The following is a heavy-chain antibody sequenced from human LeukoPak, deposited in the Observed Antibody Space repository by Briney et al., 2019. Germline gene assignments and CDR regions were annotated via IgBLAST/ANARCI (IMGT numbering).Heavy chain of an antibody. Sequence: SETLSLTCIVSGGSINNHYWTWIRQTPGKGLEWIGDIHYTGTTKYNPSLKSRVTISVDTSKNQFSLKLSSVTAAGTAVYYCARHSSGRPIVVVNKAFDYWGQGTLVTVSS. D-gene: IGHD3-22*01. V-gene: IGHV4-59*08. CDR3: ARHSSGRPIVVVNKAFDY. J-gene: IGHJ4*02. CDR2: IHYTGTT. CDR1: GGSINNHY.